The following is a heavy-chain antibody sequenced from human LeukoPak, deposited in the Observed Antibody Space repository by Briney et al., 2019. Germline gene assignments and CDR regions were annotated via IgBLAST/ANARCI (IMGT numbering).Heavy chain of an antibody. J-gene: IGHJ4*02. D-gene: IGHD1-26*01. CDR1: GGTFSSYA. CDR3: AREAGAKIDY. V-gene: IGHV1-69*13. CDR2: IIPIFGTA. Sequence: ASVKVSCKASGGTFSSYAISWVRQAPGQGLEWMGGIIPIFGTANYAQKFQGRVTITADESTSTAYMEQSSLRSEDTAVYYCAREAGAKIDYWGQGTLVTVSS.